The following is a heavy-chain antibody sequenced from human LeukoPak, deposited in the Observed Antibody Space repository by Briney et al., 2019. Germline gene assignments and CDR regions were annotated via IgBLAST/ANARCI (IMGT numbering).Heavy chain of an antibody. CDR3: ARLNYDYVWGSYRSLDY. CDR1: GGSISSYY. Sequence: SETLFLTCTVSGGSISSYYWSWIRQPPGKGLEWIGYIYYSGSTNYNPSLKSRVTISVDTSKNQFSLKLSSVTAADTAVYYCARLNYDYVWGSYRSLDYWGQGTLVTVSS. V-gene: IGHV4-59*08. CDR2: IYYSGST. J-gene: IGHJ4*02. D-gene: IGHD3-16*02.